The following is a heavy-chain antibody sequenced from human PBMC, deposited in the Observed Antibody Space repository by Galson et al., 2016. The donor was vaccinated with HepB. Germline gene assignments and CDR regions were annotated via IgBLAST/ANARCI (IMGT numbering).Heavy chain of an antibody. V-gene: IGHV3-23*01. Sequence: SLRLSCAASGFSFSSYGMTWVRQAPGKGLECMSAISGSGGSIYYADTVKGRFTISRDESKNTLYLQMNSLRAEDTAVYYCARANSGHIFFFHYGRDVWGQGTTVTVSS. D-gene: IGHD1-7*01. CDR1: GFSFSSYG. CDR2: ISGSGGSI. J-gene: IGHJ6*02. CDR3: ARANSGHIFFFHYGRDV.